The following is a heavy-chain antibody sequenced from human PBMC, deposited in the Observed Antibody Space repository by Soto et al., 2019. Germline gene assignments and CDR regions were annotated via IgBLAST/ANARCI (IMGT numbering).Heavy chain of an antibody. D-gene: IGHD3-10*01. CDR2: VKSKTDGGTT. Sequence: VQLVESGGGLVKPGGSLRLSCAASGFTFTSALMTWVRQAPGKGLEWVGRVKSKTDGGTTDYAAPVKGRFIISRDDSEKTLYLQMNSLKTEDTAVYYCTTGSTGRDYWGQGTLVTVSS. CDR3: TTGSTGRDY. J-gene: IGHJ4*02. V-gene: IGHV3-15*01. CDR1: GFTFTSAL.